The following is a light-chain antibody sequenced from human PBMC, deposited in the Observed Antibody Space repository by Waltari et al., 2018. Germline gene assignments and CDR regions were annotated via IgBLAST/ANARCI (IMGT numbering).Light chain of an antibody. J-gene: IGLJ2*01. V-gene: IGLV2-11*01. CDR1: TGDVGDFTH. Sequence: QSALTQPRSVSGSPGQSVTIACPGSTGDVGDFTHASGYQQHPGKRPTLMIYDVTQRPSWVPDRFSGSRSADTASLTISGLQAEDEADYYCCSYGGSYTLVVFGGGTKLTVL. CDR2: DVT. CDR3: CSYGGSYTLVV.